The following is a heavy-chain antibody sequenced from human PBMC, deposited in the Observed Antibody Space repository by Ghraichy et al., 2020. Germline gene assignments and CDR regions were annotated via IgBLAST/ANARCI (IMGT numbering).Heavy chain of an antibody. V-gene: IGHV4-39*01. J-gene: IGHJ6*03. CDR2: IYYSGST. CDR3: ARRGDIVVVPVNYYYYYMDV. D-gene: IGHD2-2*01. Sequence: SETLSLTCTVSGGSISSSSYYWGWIRQPPGKGLEWIGSIYYSGSTYYNPSLKSRVTISVDTSKNQFSLKLSSVTAADTAVYYCARRGDIVVVPVNYYYYYMDVWGKGTTVTVSS. CDR1: GGSISSSSYY.